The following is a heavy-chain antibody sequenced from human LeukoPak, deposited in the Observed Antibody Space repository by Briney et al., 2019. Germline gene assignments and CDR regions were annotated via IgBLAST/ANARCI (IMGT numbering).Heavy chain of an antibody. CDR3: ARTPSIAAAGIFDY. J-gene: IGHJ4*02. CDR1: GGSISSSNW. D-gene: IGHD6-13*01. V-gene: IGHV4-4*02. Sequence: PSGTLSLTCAVSGGSISSSNWWSWVRQPPGKGLEWIGEIYHSGSTNYNPSLKSRVTISVDKSKNQFSLKLSSVTAADTAVYYCARTPSIAAAGIFDYWGQGTLVTVSS. CDR2: IYHSGST.